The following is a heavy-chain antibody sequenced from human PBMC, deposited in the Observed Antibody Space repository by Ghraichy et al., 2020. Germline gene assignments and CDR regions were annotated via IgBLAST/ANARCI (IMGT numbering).Heavy chain of an antibody. Sequence: ASVKVSCKASGYTFTGYYMHWVRQAPGQGLEWMGWINPNSGGTNYAQKFQGRVTMTRDTSISTAYMELSRLRSDDTAVYYCARVLWFGELLAPYFDYWGQGTLVTVSS. CDR2: INPNSGGT. CDR1: GYTFTGYY. D-gene: IGHD3-10*01. V-gene: IGHV1-2*02. J-gene: IGHJ4*02. CDR3: ARVLWFGELLAPYFDY.